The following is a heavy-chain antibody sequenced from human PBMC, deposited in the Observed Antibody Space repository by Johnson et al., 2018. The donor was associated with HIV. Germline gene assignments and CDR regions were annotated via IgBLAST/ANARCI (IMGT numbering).Heavy chain of an antibody. CDR1: GFTVSSNY. CDR2: IYSGGST. D-gene: IGHD2/OR15-2a*01. Sequence: MQLVESGGGVVQPGRSLRLSCAASGFTVSSNYMSWVRQAPGKGLEWVSVIYSGGSTYYADSVKGRFTISRDNAKNSLYLQMNSLRAEDTAVYYCARDSSLYTLSANSNALDIWGQGTVVTVSP. V-gene: IGHV3-66*01. CDR3: ARDSSLYTLSANSNALDI. J-gene: IGHJ3*02.